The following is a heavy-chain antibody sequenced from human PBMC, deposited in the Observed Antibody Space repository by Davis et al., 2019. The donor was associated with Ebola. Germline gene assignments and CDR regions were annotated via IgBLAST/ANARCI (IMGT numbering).Heavy chain of an antibody. CDR1: GGSISSSSYY. CDR3: ARRGYDFWNGYYKTSYYFDY. CDR2: IYYSGST. V-gene: IGHV4-39*01. J-gene: IGHJ4*02. D-gene: IGHD3-3*01. Sequence: SETLSLTCTVSGGSISSSSYYWGWIRQPPGKGLEWIGSIYYSGSTYYNPSLTSRITISVDTSKSQFSLKLTSVTAADTAVYYCARRGYDFWNGYYKTSYYFDYWGQGTLVTVSS.